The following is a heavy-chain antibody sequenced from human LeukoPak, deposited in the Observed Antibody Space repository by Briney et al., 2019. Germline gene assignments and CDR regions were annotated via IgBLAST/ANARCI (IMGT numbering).Heavy chain of an antibody. V-gene: IGHV4-59*08. Sequence: SETLSLTCTVSGGSISGDYWSWTRQPPGKGLEWIGYIYYTGHTHYNHSLKSRVTMSMDTSKNQFSLKMNSVTAADTAVYYRARHPFMSPFDYWGQGILVTVAS. CDR2: IYYTGHT. CDR3: ARHPFMSPFDY. J-gene: IGHJ4*02. D-gene: IGHD3-10*02. CDR1: GGSISGDY.